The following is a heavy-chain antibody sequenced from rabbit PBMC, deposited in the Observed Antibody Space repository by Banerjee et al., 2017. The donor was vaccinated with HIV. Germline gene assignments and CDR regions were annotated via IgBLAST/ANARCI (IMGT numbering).Heavy chain of an antibody. V-gene: IGHV1S40*01. Sequence: QSLEESGGDLVKPGASLTLTCTAPGFSFSSSYYMCWVRQAPGKGLEWIACIYAGSSGSTYYASWAKGRFTISKTSSTTVTLQMTSLTAADTATYFCARDLDSYDDYGDYENYFNLWGQGTLVTVS. CDR3: ARDLDSYDDYGDYENYFNL. D-gene: IGHD2-1*01. CDR2: IYAGSSGST. CDR1: GFSFSSSYY. J-gene: IGHJ4*01.